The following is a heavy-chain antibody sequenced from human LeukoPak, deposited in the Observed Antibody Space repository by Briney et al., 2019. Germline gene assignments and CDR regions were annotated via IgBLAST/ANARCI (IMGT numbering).Heavy chain of an antibody. CDR2: INHSGST. V-gene: IGHV4-34*01. Sequence: PSETRSLTCAVYGGSFSGYYWSWIRQPPGKGLEWIGEINHSGSTNYNPSLKSRVTISVDTSKNQFSLKLSSVTAADTAVYYCARAPMVRGLFYWGQGTLVTVSS. CDR1: GGSFSGYY. J-gene: IGHJ4*02. CDR3: ARAPMVRGLFY. D-gene: IGHD3-10*01.